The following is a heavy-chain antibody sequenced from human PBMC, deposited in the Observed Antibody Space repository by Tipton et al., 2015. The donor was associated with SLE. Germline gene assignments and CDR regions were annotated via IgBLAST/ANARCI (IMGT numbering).Heavy chain of an antibody. CDR1: GGSISSHY. CDR2: IYYSGST. J-gene: IGHJ4*02. D-gene: IGHD2-8*01. CDR3: ASGVSFDY. Sequence: LRLSCTVSGGSISSHYWSWIRQPPGKGLEWIGYIYYSGSTNYNPSLKSRVTISVDTSKNQFSLKLSSVTAADTAVYYCASGVSFDYWGQGTLVTVSS. V-gene: IGHV4-59*11.